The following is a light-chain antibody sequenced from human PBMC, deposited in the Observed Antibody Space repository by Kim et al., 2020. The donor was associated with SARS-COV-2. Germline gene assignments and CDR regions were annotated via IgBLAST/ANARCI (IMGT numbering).Light chain of an antibody. CDR3: AAWDGSLNGQL. V-gene: IGLV1-40*01. J-gene: IGLJ3*02. Sequence: QSVLTQPPSVSGAPGQRVTISCSGGSSNIGAGYDVHWYQQLPGTAPKLLIYTNNYRPSGVPDRFSGSKSGTSASLAITGLQAEDEADYYCAAWDGSLNGQLFGGGTQLTVL. CDR2: TNN. CDR1: SSNIGAGYD.